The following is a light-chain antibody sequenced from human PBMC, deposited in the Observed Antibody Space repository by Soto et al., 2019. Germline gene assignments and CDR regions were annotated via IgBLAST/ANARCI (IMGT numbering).Light chain of an antibody. V-gene: IGLV1-47*01. CDR2: RND. CDR1: SSNIGRNY. J-gene: IGLJ3*02. CDR3: AAWDDSLSGV. Sequence: QSVLTQPPSASGTPGQRVTISCSGSSSNIGRNYVYWYQQIPGTAPKILIYRNDQRPSGVPDRFSGSKSGTSASLAISGRRSEDEADYYCAAWDDSLSGVFGGGTKVTVL.